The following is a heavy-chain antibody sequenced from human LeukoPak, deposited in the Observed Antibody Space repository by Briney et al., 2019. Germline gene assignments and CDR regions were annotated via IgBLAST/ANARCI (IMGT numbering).Heavy chain of an antibody. CDR2: ISAYNGNT. V-gene: IGHV1-18*01. Sequence: ASVKVSCKASGYTFTSYGISRVRQAPGQGLEWMGWISAYNGNTNYAQKLQGRVTMTTDTSTSTAYMELRSLRSDDTAVYYCARVGRQLELRYYYYMDVWGKGTTVTVSS. CDR1: GYTFTSYG. CDR3: ARVGRQLELRYYYYMDV. J-gene: IGHJ6*03. D-gene: IGHD1-7*01.